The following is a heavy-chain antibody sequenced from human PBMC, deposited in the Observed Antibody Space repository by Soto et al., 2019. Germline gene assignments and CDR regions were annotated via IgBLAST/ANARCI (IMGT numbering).Heavy chain of an antibody. Sequence: GGSLRLSCAASGFTFSSYAMSWVRQAPGKGLEWVSAIIGSGGSTYYAASVKGRFTISRDNSKNTLYLQMNSLRAEDTAVYYCAKDSLMVRGVLAECFQHWGQGTLVTVSS. J-gene: IGHJ1*01. CDR3: AKDSLMVRGVLAECFQH. V-gene: IGHV3-23*01. CDR1: GFTFSSYA. D-gene: IGHD3-10*01. CDR2: IIGSGGST.